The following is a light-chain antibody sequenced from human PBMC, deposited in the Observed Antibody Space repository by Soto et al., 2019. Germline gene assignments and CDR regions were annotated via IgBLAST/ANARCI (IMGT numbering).Light chain of an antibody. CDR1: QGISSY. Sequence: DVELTYTSSCLPAYVRDRVTITCRASQGISSYLAWYDQKPGKAPKLLIYTASTLQSAVPSRFSGSGSGTEFTLTISSLQPEDFATYYCQQLNSYPLTFAGGTKVDIK. CDR2: TAS. V-gene: IGKV1-9*01. CDR3: QQLNSYPLT. J-gene: IGKJ4*01.